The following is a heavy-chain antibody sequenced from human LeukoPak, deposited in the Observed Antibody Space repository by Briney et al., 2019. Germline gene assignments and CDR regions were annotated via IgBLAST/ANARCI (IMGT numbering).Heavy chain of an antibody. CDR2: IYYSGST. J-gene: IGHJ4*02. CDR3: ARDDTIFGVARL. CDR1: GFTFSTYA. V-gene: IGHV4-59*01. Sequence: GSLRLSCAASGFTFSTYAMSWVRQPPGKGLEWIGYIYYSGSTNYNPSLKSRVTISVDTSKNQFSLKLSSVTAADTAVYYCARDDTIFGVARLWGQGTLVTVSS. D-gene: IGHD3-3*01.